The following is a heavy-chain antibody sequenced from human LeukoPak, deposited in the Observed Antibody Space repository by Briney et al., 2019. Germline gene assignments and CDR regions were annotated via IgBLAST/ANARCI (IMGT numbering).Heavy chain of an antibody. Sequence: GGSLRLSCAASGFTFSDYYMSWVRQAPGKGLVWVSRINSDGSSTSYADSVKGRFTISRDNAKNTLYLQMNSLRAEDTAVYYCARGLSPAAAGVNYWGQGTLVTVSS. J-gene: IGHJ4*02. CDR2: INSDGSST. D-gene: IGHD6-13*01. CDR1: GFTFSDYY. CDR3: ARGLSPAAAGVNY. V-gene: IGHV3-74*01.